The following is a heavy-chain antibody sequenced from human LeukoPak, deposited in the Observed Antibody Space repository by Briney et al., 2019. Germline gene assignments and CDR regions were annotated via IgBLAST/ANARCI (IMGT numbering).Heavy chain of an antibody. CDR2: IREDGSEA. J-gene: IGHJ4*02. CDR3: ARVLYFRENSYAGPFDQ. Sequence: PGGSLRLSCEASGFIFSNFWMSWVRQAPGEGLEWVANIREDGSEAYYVDFVKGRFTISRDNDKNSLHLQMNSLRVEDTAVYYCARVLYFRENSYAGPFDQWGQGTLVTVSS. V-gene: IGHV3-7*01. D-gene: IGHD5-18*01. CDR1: GFIFSNFW.